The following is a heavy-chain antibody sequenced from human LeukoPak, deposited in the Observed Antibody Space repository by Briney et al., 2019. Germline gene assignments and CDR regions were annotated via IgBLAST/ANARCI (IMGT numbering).Heavy chain of an antibody. Sequence: GGSLRLSCAASGFTFSSYAMHWVRQAPGKGLEYVSAISSNGGSTYYANSVKGRFTISRYNSKNTLYLQMGIPGGEDIALYYCARASGSHAGGDAFDIWGQGTMVTVSS. J-gene: IGHJ3*02. V-gene: IGHV3-64*01. CDR3: ARASGSHAGGDAFDI. D-gene: IGHD1-26*01. CDR1: GFTFSSYA. CDR2: ISSNGGST.